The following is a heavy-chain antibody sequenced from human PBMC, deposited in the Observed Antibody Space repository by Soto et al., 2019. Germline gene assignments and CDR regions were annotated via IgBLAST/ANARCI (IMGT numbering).Heavy chain of an antibody. V-gene: IGHV1-18*04. CDR1: GYECSSHG. D-gene: IGHD3-16*01. Sequence: APLKVDGKTSGYECSSHGMRWVQQAPGQGREWMGWVSGYNSKTTSAQKFQDRLTVTTDTSTATAYMELRSLRSDDTAMYYCARASWAPRSNDGFDMWGQGTLATVSS. CDR2: VSGYNSKT. J-gene: IGHJ3*02. CDR3: ARASWAPRSNDGFDM.